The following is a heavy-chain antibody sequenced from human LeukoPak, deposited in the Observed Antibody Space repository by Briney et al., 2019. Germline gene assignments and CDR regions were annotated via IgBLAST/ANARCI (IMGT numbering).Heavy chain of an antibody. J-gene: IGHJ4*02. D-gene: IGHD1-26*01. Sequence: GGSLRLSCAASGFTFSNYWMNWVPQAPGKGLEWVANIKQDGSEKYYVDSVKGRLTISRDNAKNSLYLQMNSLRAEDTAVYYCARGGAHAYWGQGTLVTVSS. V-gene: IGHV3-7*05. CDR2: IKQDGSEK. CDR1: GFTFSNYW. CDR3: ARGGAHAY.